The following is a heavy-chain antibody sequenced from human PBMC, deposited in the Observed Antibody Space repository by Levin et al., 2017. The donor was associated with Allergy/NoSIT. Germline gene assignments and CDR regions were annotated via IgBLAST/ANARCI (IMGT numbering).Heavy chain of an antibody. Sequence: PSETLSLTCAVYGGSFSGYYWSWIRQPPGKGLEWIGEINHSGSTNYNPSLKSRVTISVDTSKNQFSLKLSSVTAADTAVYYCARGPGYDFWSGYEKRFDYWGQGTLVTVSS. J-gene: IGHJ4*02. CDR2: INHSGST. V-gene: IGHV4-34*01. CDR1: GGSFSGYY. D-gene: IGHD3-3*01. CDR3: ARGPGYDFWSGYEKRFDY.